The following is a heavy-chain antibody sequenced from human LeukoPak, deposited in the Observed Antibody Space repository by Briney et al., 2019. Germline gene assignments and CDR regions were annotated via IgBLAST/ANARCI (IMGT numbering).Heavy chain of an antibody. CDR1: GNSFNNYW. CDR2: NYPGGSIT. J-gene: IGHJ5*02. Sequence: GEPLKISCEGFGNSFNNYWSGWAPQIPGKGLEWMRINYPGGSITNYNPSFQGRVTISADKSISTAYLQWTSLKGSDSAVYYCACRSYSSTWSDHWGQGTLVTVSS. V-gene: IGHV5-51*01. CDR3: ACRSYSSTWSDH. D-gene: IGHD6-19*01.